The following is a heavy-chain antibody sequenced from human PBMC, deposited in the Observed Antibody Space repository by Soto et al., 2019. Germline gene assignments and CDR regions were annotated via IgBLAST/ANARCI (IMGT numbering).Heavy chain of an antibody. Sequence: GESLKISCQGSGYRFTGFWLNWVRQRPGKGLEWVGRIDPNDSFINYSPPFEGHVTILADKSISTAYLQWTRLQAADTAIYYCARPASGGSRDAFDIWGQGTMVTVSS. CDR2: IDPNDSFI. J-gene: IGHJ3*02. D-gene: IGHD2-15*01. CDR3: ARPASGGSRDAFDI. CDR1: GYRFTGFW. V-gene: IGHV5-10-1*01.